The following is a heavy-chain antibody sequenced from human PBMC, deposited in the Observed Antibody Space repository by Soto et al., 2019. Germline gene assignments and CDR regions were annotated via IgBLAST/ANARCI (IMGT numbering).Heavy chain of an antibody. CDR2: IFNSGTM. V-gene: IGHV4-39*07. CDR3: ARRYSSGFDF. J-gene: IGHJ4*02. D-gene: IGHD6-19*01. Sequence: SETLSLTCSVSDGSISSGSYYWGWLRQPPGKGLEWIGSIFNSGTMYYNPSLKSRVTISVDTSKNQFSLKLSSVTAADKAVYYCARRYSSGFDFWGQGTLVTVSS. CDR1: DGSISSGSYY.